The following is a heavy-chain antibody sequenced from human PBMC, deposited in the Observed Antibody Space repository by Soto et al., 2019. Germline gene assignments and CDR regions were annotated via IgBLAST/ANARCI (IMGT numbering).Heavy chain of an antibody. V-gene: IGHV4-39*01. J-gene: IGHJ4*02. Sequence: SGTLSLTCTVSGGSVSNSNYYWGWIRQSPGKGLEWIGSVYYRGRSYSKSSVKSRVTISVDTSKNQFSLNLNSVTASDTAVYFCVSQRTSVLTQAYFDYWGPGAMVTVSS. CDR1: GGSVSNSNYY. D-gene: IGHD2-8*01. CDR2: VYYRGRS. CDR3: VSQRTSVLTQAYFDY.